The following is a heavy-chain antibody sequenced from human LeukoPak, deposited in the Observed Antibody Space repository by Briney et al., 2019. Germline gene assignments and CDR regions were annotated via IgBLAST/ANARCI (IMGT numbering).Heavy chain of an antibody. V-gene: IGHV4-59*01. J-gene: IGHJ4*02. Sequence: SETLSLTCTVSGGSISSYYWSWIRQPPGKGLEWVGYIYDSGSTNYNPSLKSRVTISVDTSKNQFSLKLSSVTAADTAVYYCARGFTFAEDWGQGTLVTVSS. D-gene: IGHD3-16*01. CDR3: ARGFTFAED. CDR2: IYDSGST. CDR1: GGSISSYY.